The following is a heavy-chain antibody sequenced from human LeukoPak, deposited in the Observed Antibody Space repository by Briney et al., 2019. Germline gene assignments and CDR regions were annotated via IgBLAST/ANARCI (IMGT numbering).Heavy chain of an antibody. D-gene: IGHD3-22*01. CDR3: ARGGNYYDSSGYYQGEFDY. Sequence: LTGGSLRLSCAASGFTVSSNYMSWVRQAPGKGLEWVSVIYSGGSTYYADSVKGRFTISRHNSKNTLYLQMNSLRAEDTAVYYCARGGNYYDSSGYYQGEFDYWGQGTLVTVSS. J-gene: IGHJ4*02. CDR1: GFTVSSNY. CDR2: IYSGGST. V-gene: IGHV3-53*04.